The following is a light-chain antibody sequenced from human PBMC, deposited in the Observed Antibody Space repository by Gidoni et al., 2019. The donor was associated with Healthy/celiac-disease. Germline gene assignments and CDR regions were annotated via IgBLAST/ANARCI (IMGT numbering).Light chain of an antibody. V-gene: IGLV3-21*02. CDR1: NIGSKS. J-gene: IGLJ3*02. CDR2: DDS. CDR3: QVWDSSSDHPWV. Sequence: SFFLPHPPPGQLAPGQTARITCGGNNIGSKSVHWYQQKPGQAPVLVVYDDSDRPSGIPERFSGSNSGNTATLTISRVEAGDEADYYCQVWDSSSDHPWVFGGGTKLTVL.